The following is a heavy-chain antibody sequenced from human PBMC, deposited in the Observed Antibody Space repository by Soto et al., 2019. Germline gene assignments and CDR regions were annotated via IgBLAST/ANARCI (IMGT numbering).Heavy chain of an antibody. D-gene: IGHD6-19*01. CDR1: GFTFSSYG. Sequence: QVQLVESGGGVVHPGNSLRLSCAASGFTFSSYGMHWVRQAPGKGLEWVAVIWYDGSNKYYADSVKGRFTISRDNSKNTLYLQMNSLRAEDTAVYYCARDQQWLVRFYFDFWGQGTLVTVSS. CDR3: ARDQQWLVRFYFDF. V-gene: IGHV3-33*01. J-gene: IGHJ4*02. CDR2: IWYDGSNK.